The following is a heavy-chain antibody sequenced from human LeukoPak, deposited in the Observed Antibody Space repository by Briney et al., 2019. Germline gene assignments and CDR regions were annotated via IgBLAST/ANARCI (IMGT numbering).Heavy chain of an antibody. D-gene: IGHD2-15*01. Sequence: SETLSLTCTVSGGSISSYYWSWIRQPAGKGLEWIGRIYSSGSTNHNPSLKSRVSMSVDTSKNQFSLKLSSVTAADTAVYYCARGSGRPHYFDYWGQGTLVTVSS. CDR3: ARGSGRPHYFDY. CDR1: GGSISSYY. CDR2: IYSSGST. J-gene: IGHJ4*02. V-gene: IGHV4-4*07.